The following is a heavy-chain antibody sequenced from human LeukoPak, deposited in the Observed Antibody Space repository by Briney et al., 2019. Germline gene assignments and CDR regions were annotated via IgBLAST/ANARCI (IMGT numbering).Heavy chain of an antibody. CDR1: GYTFTGYY. Sequence: ASVQVSCQAFGYTFTGYYMDWVRPAPGQALEWMGWINPNSGGTNYEQKCQGKVNMTRAPSISTAYMELSRLRSDDTAVYYCARVPLNPIWFGELLWGPPYDYWGQGTLVTVSS. CDR3: ARVPLNPIWFGELLWGPPYDY. D-gene: IGHD3-10*01. V-gene: IGHV1-2*02. J-gene: IGHJ4*02. CDR2: INPNSGGT.